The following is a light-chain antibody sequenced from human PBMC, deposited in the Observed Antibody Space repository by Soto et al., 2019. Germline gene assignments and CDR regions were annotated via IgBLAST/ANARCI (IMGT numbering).Light chain of an antibody. J-gene: IGLJ3*02. CDR1: SSNLGSNS. CDR2: NTY. Sequence: QSVLTQPPSASRTPGQRVIISCSGSSSNLGSNSGNWYQQLPGTAPKLLIYNTYQRPLGVPDRFSGSKSGTSASLAISGLQSEDEGDYFCAAWDDSLNGPVFGGGTKVTVL. V-gene: IGLV1-44*01. CDR3: AAWDDSLNGPV.